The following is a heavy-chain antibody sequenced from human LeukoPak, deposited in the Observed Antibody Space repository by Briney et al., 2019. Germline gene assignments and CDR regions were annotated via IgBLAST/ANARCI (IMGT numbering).Heavy chain of an antibody. Sequence: ASVKVSCKASGYTFTGYYMHWARQAPGQGLEWMGWINPNSGGTNYAQKFQGWVTMTRDTSISTAYMELSRLRSDDTAVYYCARETQDRHLVAVRGAFDIWGQGTMVTVSS. CDR2: INPNSGGT. J-gene: IGHJ3*02. D-gene: IGHD6-19*01. CDR3: ARETQDRHLVAVRGAFDI. V-gene: IGHV1-2*04. CDR1: GYTFTGYY.